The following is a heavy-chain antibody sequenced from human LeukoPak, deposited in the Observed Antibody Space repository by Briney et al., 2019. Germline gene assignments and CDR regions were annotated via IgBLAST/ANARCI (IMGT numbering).Heavy chain of an antibody. V-gene: IGHV1-2*02. CDR2: ISAYSGGT. CDR3: ARSYYDSSGYYYDFDY. J-gene: IGHJ4*02. D-gene: IGHD3-22*01. Sequence: ASVKVSCKASGYTFTSYGISWVRQAPGQGLEWMGWISAYSGGTNYAQKFQGRVTMTRDTSISTAYMELSRLRSDDTAVYYCARSYYDSSGYYYDFDYWGQGTLVTVSS. CDR1: GYTFTSYG.